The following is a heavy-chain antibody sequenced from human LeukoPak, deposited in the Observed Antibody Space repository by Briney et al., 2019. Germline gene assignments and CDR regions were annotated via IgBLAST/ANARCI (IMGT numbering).Heavy chain of an antibody. D-gene: IGHD4-17*01. CDR2: ISYDGSNK. CDR1: GFTFSSYA. V-gene: IGHV3-30-3*01. J-gene: IGHJ4*02. Sequence: GRSLRLSCAASGFTFSSYAMHWVRQAPGKGLEWVAVISYDGSNKYYADSVKGRFTISRDNSKNTLYLQMNSLRAEDTAVYYCATNYDYGDYPDYWGQGTLVTVSS. CDR3: ATNYDYGDYPDY.